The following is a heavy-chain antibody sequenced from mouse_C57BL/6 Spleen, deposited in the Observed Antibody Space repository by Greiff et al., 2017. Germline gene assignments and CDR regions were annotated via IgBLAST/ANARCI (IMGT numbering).Heavy chain of an antibody. Sequence: EVQLVESGGGLVKPGGSLKLSCAASGFTFSDYGMHWVRQAPEKGLEWVAYISSGSSTIYYADTVKGRYTISRDNATNTLFLQMTSLRSEDTAMYYCARAPLEGTWYFDVWGTGTTVTVSS. CDR1: GFTFSDYG. J-gene: IGHJ1*03. D-gene: IGHD3-3*01. CDR3: ARAPLEGTWYFDV. V-gene: IGHV5-17*01. CDR2: ISSGSSTI.